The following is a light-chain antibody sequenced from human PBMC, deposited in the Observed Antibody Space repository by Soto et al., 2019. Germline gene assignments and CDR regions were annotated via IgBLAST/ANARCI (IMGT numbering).Light chain of an antibody. V-gene: IGKV3-20*01. Sequence: EIVMTQSPATLSLSPGERATLNCRASQSVRSSYLAWYQQQPGQAPRLLIHGASRRATGIPDRFSGSGSGTDFTLTINRLEPEDFAVYYCQQYNNWPRTFGQGTKVDIK. CDR1: QSVRSSY. CDR2: GAS. CDR3: QQYNNWPRT. J-gene: IGKJ1*01.